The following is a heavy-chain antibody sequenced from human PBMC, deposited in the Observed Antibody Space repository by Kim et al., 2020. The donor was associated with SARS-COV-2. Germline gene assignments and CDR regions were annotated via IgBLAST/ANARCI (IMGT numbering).Heavy chain of an antibody. CDR1: GYTFDALC. CDR3: ATERGIYGSGSYGLFDY. CDR2: INPNSGGT. V-gene: IGHV1-2*02. J-gene: IGHJ4*02. D-gene: IGHD3-10*01. Sequence: ASVKVSCKTSGYTFDALCMHWVRQAPGQGLEWMGWINPNSGGTNYAQKFQGRVTMTRDTSISTAYMELSRLRSDDTAVYYCATERGIYGSGSYGLFDYWGQGALVTVSS.